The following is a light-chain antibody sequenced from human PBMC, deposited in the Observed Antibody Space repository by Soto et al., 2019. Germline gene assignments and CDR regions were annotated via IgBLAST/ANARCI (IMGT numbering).Light chain of an antibody. CDR3: SSYTSSSTGVV. CDR1: SSDVGGYNY. J-gene: IGLJ2*01. CDR2: EVS. V-gene: IGLV2-14*01. Sequence: QSALTQPASVSGSPGQSITISCTGTSSDVGGYNYVSWYQQHPGKAPKLMIYEVSNRPSGVSNRFSGSKSGNTASLTISGLPAEDAADYYCSSYTSSSTGVVFGGGTKLTVL.